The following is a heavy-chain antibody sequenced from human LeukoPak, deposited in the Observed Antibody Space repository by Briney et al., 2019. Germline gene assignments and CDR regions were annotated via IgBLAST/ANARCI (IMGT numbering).Heavy chain of an antibody. V-gene: IGHV4-4*07. D-gene: IGHD2-2*01. CDR1: GDSIRNYY. J-gene: IGHJ4*02. CDR2: IYTSGCT. Sequence: PSETLSLTCTVSGDSIRNYYWSWIRQPAGKGLEWIGRIYTSGCTNYNPSLKSRVTMSVDTSKNQFFLRLSSVTAADTAVYYCARGGTYCSRTSCYDSFLDYWGQGTLVTVSS. CDR3: ARGGTYCSRTSCYDSFLDY.